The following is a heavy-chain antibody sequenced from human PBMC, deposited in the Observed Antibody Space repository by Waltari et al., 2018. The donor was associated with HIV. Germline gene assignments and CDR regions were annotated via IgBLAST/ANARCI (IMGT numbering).Heavy chain of an antibody. V-gene: IGHV3-23*01. J-gene: IGHJ4*02. Sequence: TASGFTFSGYAMSWVRQAPGKGREWVSAIGVSGGSTYYADSVKGRFTISRDNSKNTLYLQMNSLRAEDTAVYYCAKDGVVAATPEYWGQGTLVTVSS. CDR3: AKDGVVAATPEY. D-gene: IGHD2-15*01. CDR2: IGVSGGST. CDR1: GFTFSGYA.